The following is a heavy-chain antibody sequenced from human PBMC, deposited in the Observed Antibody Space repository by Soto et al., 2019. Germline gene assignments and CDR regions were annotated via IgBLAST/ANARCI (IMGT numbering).Heavy chain of an antibody. J-gene: IGHJ4*02. CDR1: GGSISSGGYY. CDR2: IYYSGST. V-gene: IGHV4-31*03. D-gene: IGHD4-17*01. Sequence: QVQLQESGPGLVKPSPTLSLTCTVSGGSISSGGYYWSWIRQHPGKALEWIGYIYYSGSTYYNPYIKSRVTSSVETAKKQFSLKLSSVTAAGTAVYYCARSSQSTVTIFDYWGQGTLVTVSS. CDR3: ARSSQSTVTIFDY.